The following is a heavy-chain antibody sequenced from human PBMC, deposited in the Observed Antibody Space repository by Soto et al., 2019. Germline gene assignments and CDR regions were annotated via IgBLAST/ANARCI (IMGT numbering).Heavy chain of an antibody. CDR3: AREYGRDGYI. CDR1: GYSISSGYY. V-gene: IGHV4-38-2*02. D-gene: IGHD5-12*01. CDR2: IYDSGKT. Sequence: SETLSLTCAVSGYSISSGYYWGWIRQPPGKGLEWIGSIYDSGKTYYNPSLKSRVTISVDTSKNQFSLKLSSLRSEDTAVYYCAREYGRDGYIWGQGTLVTVSS. J-gene: IGHJ4*02.